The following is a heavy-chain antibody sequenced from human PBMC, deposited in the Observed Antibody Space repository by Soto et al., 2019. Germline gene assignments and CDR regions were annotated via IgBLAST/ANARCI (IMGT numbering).Heavy chain of an antibody. J-gene: IGHJ3*02. Sequence: EVQLLESGGGLVQPGGSLRLSCAASGFTFSSYAMSWVRQAPGKGLEWDSAITASGDTTYYADSVKGRFTIPRDNSSGAMYLPMKGLRDEDTDVYYCAKVSHLSDCIRTSCLGAFDIWGQGTMVIVSS. CDR3: AKVSHLSDCIRTSCLGAFDI. CDR2: ITASGDTT. CDR1: GFTFSSYA. V-gene: IGHV3-23*01. D-gene: IGHD2-2*01.